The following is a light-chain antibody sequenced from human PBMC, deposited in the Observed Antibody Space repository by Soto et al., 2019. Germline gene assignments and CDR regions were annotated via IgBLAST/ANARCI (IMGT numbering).Light chain of an antibody. CDR1: SSNIGSNY. CDR3: AAWDDSLSGPV. V-gene: IGLV1-47*01. Sequence: QSVLTQPRSASGTPGQRVTISGSGSSSNIGSNYVYWYQQLPGTAPKLLIYRNNQRPSGVPDRFSGSKSGTSASLAISGLRSEDEADYYCAAWDDSLSGPVFGGGTKLTVL. CDR2: RNN. J-gene: IGLJ3*02.